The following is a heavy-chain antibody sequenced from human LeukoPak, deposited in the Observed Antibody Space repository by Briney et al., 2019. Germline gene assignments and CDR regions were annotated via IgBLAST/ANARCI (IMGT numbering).Heavy chain of an antibody. J-gene: IGHJ6*02. V-gene: IGHV4-4*07. CDR1: GGSISNYY. D-gene: IGHD6-19*01. CDR3: ARVSPIAVAGSSYYYAMDV. CDR2: IYSSGAT. Sequence: SETLSLTCTVSGGSISNYYWTWIRQPAGKGLEWIGRIYSSGATTYNPSLKSRAAMSVDTSRNQFSLKLSSVTAADTAVYYCARVSPIAVAGSSYYYAMDVWGQGTTVTVSS.